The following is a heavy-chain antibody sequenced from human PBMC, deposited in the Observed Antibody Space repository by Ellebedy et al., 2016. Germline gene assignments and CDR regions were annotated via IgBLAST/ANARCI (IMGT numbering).Heavy chain of an antibody. CDR3: ARESLWERDAFDI. D-gene: IGHD1-26*01. CDR1: GFTVSSNY. CDR2: IYSGGST. V-gene: IGHV3-53*01. Sequence: GESLKISCAASGFTVSSNYMSWVRQAPGKGLEWVSVIYSGGSTYYADSVKGRFTISRDNSKNTLYLQMNSLRAEDTAVYYCARESLWERDAFDIWGQGTMVTVSS. J-gene: IGHJ3*02.